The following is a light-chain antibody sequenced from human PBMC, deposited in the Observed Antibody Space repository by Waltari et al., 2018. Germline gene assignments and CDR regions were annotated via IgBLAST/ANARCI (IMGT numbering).Light chain of an antibody. Sequence: DIVMTQSPDSLAVSLGERATIHCKSIQSIFYSSNNKDYLAWYQLKPGPPPKLLIYWASTRESGVPDRFSGSGTGTDFTLTISSLQTEDVATYYCQQYRDTPYTFGQGTNLEI. J-gene: IGKJ2*01. CDR1: QSIFYSSNNKDY. V-gene: IGKV4-1*01. CDR2: WAS. CDR3: QQYRDTPYT.